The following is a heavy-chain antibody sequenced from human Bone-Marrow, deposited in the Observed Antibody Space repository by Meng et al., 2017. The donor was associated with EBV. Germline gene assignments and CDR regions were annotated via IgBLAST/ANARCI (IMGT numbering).Heavy chain of an antibody. CDR2: IYHSGST. CDR1: GGSISSSNW. D-gene: IGHD6-19*01. J-gene: IGHJ4*02. CDR3: ARGQSIAVAVSTNYFDY. V-gene: IGHV4-4*02. Sequence: QVHLQDRGPGSAQPSGTLSLTCAVSGGSISSSNWWSWVRQPPGKGLEWIGEIYHSGSTNYNPSLKSRVTISVDKSKNQFSLKLSSVTAADTAVYYCARGQSIAVAVSTNYFDYWGQGTLVTVSS.